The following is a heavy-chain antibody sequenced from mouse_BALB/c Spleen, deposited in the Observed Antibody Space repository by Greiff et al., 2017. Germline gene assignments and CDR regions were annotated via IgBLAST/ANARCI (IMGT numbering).Heavy chain of an antibody. CDR2: ISNGGGST. CDR1: GFTFSSYT. CDR3: ARHGDYPYAMDY. V-gene: IGHV5-12-2*01. Sequence: EVQRVESGGGLVQPGGSLKLSCAASGFTFSSYTMSWVRQTPEKRLEWVAYISNGGGSTYYPDTVKGRFTISRDNAKNTLYLQMSSLKSEDTAMYYCARHGDYPYAMDYWGQGTSVTVSS. J-gene: IGHJ4*01. D-gene: IGHD2-13*01.